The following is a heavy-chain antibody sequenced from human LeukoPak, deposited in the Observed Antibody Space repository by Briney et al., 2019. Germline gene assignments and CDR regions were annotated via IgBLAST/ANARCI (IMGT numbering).Heavy chain of an antibody. CDR3: AKDLSTVTTSYDILTGYYYYYYYGMDV. V-gene: IGHV3-30*18. D-gene: IGHD3-9*01. J-gene: IGHJ6*02. CDR1: GFTFSSYG. CDR2: ISYDGSNK. Sequence: GGSLRLSCAASGFTFSSYGMHWVRQAPGKGLEWVAVISYDGSNKYYADSVKGRFTISRDNSKNTLYLQINSLRAEDTAVYYCAKDLSTVTTSYDILTGYYYYYYYGMDVWGQGTTVTVSS.